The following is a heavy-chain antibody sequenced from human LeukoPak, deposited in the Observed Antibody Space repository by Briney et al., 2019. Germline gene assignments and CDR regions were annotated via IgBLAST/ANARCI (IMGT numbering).Heavy chain of an antibody. CDR3: ARVGYSIPPNNLFDP. D-gene: IGHD4-11*01. Sequence: SETLSLACTVSGGSISSGGYYWSWIRQHPGKGLEWIGYIYYSGSTYYNPSLKSRVTISVDTSKNQFSLKLSSVTAADTAVYYCARVGYSIPPNNLFDPWGQGTLVTVSS. CDR2: IYYSGST. CDR1: GGSISSGGYY. J-gene: IGHJ5*02. V-gene: IGHV4-31*03.